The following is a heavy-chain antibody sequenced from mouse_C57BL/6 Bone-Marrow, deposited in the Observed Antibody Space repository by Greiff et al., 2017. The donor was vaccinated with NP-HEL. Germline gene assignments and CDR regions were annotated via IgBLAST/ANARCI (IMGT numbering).Heavy chain of an antibody. J-gene: IGHJ3*01. CDR1: GYTFTSYW. V-gene: IGHV1-59*01. CDR2: IDPSDSYT. D-gene: IGHD3-2*02. Sequence: VQLQQPGAELVRPGTSVKLSCKASGYTFTSYWMHWVKQRPGQGLEWIGVIDPSDSYTNYNQKFKGKATLTVDTSSSTAYMQLSSLTSEDSAVYYCASLDSSGYEVAYWGQGTLVTVSA. CDR3: ASLDSSGYEVAY.